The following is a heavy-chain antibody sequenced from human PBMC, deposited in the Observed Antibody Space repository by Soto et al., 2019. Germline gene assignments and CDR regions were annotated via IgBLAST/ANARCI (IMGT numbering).Heavy chain of an antibody. Sequence: QITLKESGPTLVEPTQTLTLTCSFSGFSLTKSGVGVGWFRQAPGKALECLGIIYWDDDRRYNPSLKTRLTNPKGTPKKQVCLTMTYLGTGDTGNFLCAHRVTYSLSWDVGWVDPLGQGTPVNVS. CDR3: AHRVTYSLSWDVGWVDP. CDR1: GFSLTKSGVG. V-gene: IGHV2-5*02. CDR2: IYWDDDR. D-gene: IGHD2-15*01. J-gene: IGHJ5*02.